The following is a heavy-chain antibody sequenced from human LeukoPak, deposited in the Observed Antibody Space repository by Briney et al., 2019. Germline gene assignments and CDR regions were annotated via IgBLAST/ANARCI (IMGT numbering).Heavy chain of an antibody. CDR1: GFTFSSYA. D-gene: IGHD3-10*02. J-gene: IGHJ6*04. CDR3: AELGITMIGGV. V-gene: IGHV3-48*03. Sequence: SGGSLRLSCEVSGFTFSSYAMHWVRQAPGKGLEWVSYISSSGSTIYYADSVKGRFTISRDNAKNSLYLQMNSLRAEDTAVCYCAELGITMIGGVWGKGTTVTISS. CDR2: ISSSGSTI.